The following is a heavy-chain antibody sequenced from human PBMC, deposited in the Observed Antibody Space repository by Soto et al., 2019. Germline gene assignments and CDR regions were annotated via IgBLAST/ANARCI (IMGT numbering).Heavy chain of an antibody. Sequence: EVKLVESGGGLVQPGGSLKLSCAASGFTFSGSAMHWVRQASGKGLEWVGRIRSKANSYATAYAASVKGRFTISRDDSKNTAYLQMNSLKTEDTAVYYCTREVWYYGDYAFGYWGQGTLVTVSS. J-gene: IGHJ4*02. CDR1: GFTFSGSA. D-gene: IGHD4-17*01. V-gene: IGHV3-73*02. CDR2: IRSKANSYAT. CDR3: TREVWYYGDYAFGY.